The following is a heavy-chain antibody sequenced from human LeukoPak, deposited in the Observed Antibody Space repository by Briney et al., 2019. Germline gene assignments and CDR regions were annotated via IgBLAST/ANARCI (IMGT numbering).Heavy chain of an antibody. D-gene: IGHD3-9*01. V-gene: IGHV1-2*02. CDR3: AGGRDYDILTGYYSSAIDY. J-gene: IGHJ4*02. CDR2: INPNSGGT. Sequence: ASVTVSCKASGYTFTGYYMHWVRQPPGQGLEWMGWINPNSGGTNYAQKFQGRVTMTRDTSISTAYMELSRLRSDDTAVYYCAGGRDYDILTGYYSSAIDYWGQGTLVTVSS. CDR1: GYTFTGYY.